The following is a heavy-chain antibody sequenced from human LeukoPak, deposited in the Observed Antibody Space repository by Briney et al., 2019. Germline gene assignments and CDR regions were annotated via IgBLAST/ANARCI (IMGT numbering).Heavy chain of an antibody. V-gene: IGHV4-59*01. D-gene: IGHD4-23*01. J-gene: IGHJ4*02. CDR2: VSYSGHT. Sequence: PSESLSLTCTASGGSISSNYWSWIRQPPGKGLEWIGYVSYSGHTNYNPSLKRRVTISVDHSKNQFSLKLTSVTAADTAVYYCAKEGNDYGANSIDYWGQGTLFTASS. CDR1: GGSISSNY. CDR3: AKEGNDYGANSIDY.